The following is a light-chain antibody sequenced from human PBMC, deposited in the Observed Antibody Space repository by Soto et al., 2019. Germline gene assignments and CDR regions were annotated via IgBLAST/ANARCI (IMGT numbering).Light chain of an antibody. J-gene: IGLJ2*01. V-gene: IGLV1-44*01. CDR2: DNN. Sequence: QSVLTQPPSASGTPGQRVTISCSGSSSNIGTHTVNWYQQLPGTAPKLLIYDNNQRPSGVPDRFSGSKSGASASLAISGLQPEDEAEYYCEAWDDSLNGSVVFGGGTKLTVL. CDR1: SSNIGTHT. CDR3: EAWDDSLNGSVV.